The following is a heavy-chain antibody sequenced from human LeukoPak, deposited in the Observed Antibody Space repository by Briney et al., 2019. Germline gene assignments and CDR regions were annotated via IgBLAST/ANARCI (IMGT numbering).Heavy chain of an antibody. Sequence: GGSLRLSCAASGFSFSTYSLNWVRQAPGKGLEWVSYISSSSSTIYYADSVKGRFTISRDNAKNSLYLQMNSLRAEDTAVYYCARDRPSTVTTLYYFDYWGQGTLVTVSP. CDR1: GFSFSTYS. CDR2: ISSSSSTI. J-gene: IGHJ4*02. CDR3: ARDRPSTVTTLYYFDY. D-gene: IGHD4-17*01. V-gene: IGHV3-48*01.